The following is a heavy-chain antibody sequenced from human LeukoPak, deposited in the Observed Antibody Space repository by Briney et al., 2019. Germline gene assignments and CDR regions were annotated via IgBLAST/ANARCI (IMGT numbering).Heavy chain of an antibody. CDR3: ARDYGSGSLWGYYYMDV. D-gene: IGHD3-10*01. CDR2: INHSGST. CDR1: GGSFSYY. Sequence: PSETLSLTCAVYGGSFSYYWSWIRQPPGKGLEWIGEINHSGSTNYNPSLKSRVTISVDTSKNQFSLKLSSVTAADTAVYYCARDYGSGSLWGYYYMDVWGKGPQSPSP. V-gene: IGHV4-34*01. J-gene: IGHJ6*03.